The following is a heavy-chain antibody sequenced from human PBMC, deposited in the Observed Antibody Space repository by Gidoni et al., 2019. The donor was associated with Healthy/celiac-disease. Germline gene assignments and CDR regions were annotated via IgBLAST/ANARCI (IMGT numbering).Heavy chain of an antibody. CDR3: ARRFGSGSYYTSLYYYYGMDV. V-gene: IGHV4-34*01. J-gene: IGHJ6*02. Sequence: QVQLQQWGAGLLKPSETLSLTCAVYGGSFSGYYWSWIRQPPGKGLEWIGEINHSGSTNYNPSLKSRVTISVDTSKNQFSLKLSSVTAADTAVYYCARRFGSGSYYTSLYYYYGMDVWGQGTTVTVSS. D-gene: IGHD3-10*01. CDR2: INHSGST. CDR1: GGSFSGYY.